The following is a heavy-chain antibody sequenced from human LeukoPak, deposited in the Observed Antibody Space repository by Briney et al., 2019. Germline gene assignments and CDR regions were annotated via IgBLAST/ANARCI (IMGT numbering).Heavy chain of an antibody. J-gene: IGHJ4*02. CDR1: GYTFTDYA. D-gene: IGHD4-17*01. CDR2: INAGNGKT. Sequence: ASVKVSCKTSGYTFTDYAVQWVRQAPGQRLEWMGWINAGNGKTKYSQKFQDRVTITRDTSATTAYLDLSSPRSEDTAVYYCARARWTSTVTTYYLDSWGQGTLVTVSS. CDR3: ARARWTSTVTTYYLDS. V-gene: IGHV1-3*01.